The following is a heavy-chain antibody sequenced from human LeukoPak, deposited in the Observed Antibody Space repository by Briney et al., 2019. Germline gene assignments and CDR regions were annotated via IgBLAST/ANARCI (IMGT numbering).Heavy chain of an antibody. J-gene: IGHJ4*02. CDR2: INTNTGNP. Sequence: ASVKVSCKASGYTFPSYAMNWVRQAPGQGLEWMGWINTNTGNPTYAQGFTGRFVFSLDTSVSTAYLQISSLKAEDTAVYYCARDKEPKLVLRYFDWLLQPGYADYWGQGTLVTVSS. CDR1: GYTFPSYA. D-gene: IGHD3-9*01. V-gene: IGHV7-4-1*02. CDR3: ARDKEPKLVLRYFDWLLQPGYADY.